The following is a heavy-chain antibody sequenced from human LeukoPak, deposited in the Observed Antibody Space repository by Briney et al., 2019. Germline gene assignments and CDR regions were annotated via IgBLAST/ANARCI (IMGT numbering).Heavy chain of an antibody. V-gene: IGHV3-30-3*02. CDR1: GFTFSTYS. Sequence: GGSLRLSRAASGFTFSTYSIHWVRQAPGKGLEWVAVISYDGGTENYAESLKGRFTISRDNSRNTLYLQMTGLGTDDTAVYYCAKEGSGSFSLDYWGQGTLVTVS. J-gene: IGHJ4*02. CDR3: AKEGSGSFSLDY. CDR2: ISYDGGTE. D-gene: IGHD2-15*01.